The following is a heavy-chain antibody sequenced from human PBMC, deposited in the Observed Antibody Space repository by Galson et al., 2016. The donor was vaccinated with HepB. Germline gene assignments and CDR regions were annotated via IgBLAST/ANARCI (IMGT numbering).Heavy chain of an antibody. CDR1: GGSVSHFF. D-gene: IGHD1-26*01. CDR2: SHARWHT. Sequence: SETLSLTCTVSGGSVSHFFWNWIRQSPGKGLEWIGYSHARWHTKYNSSFKGRLNISVDTSMNQFSLSLSSVTAADTAVYFCARDSAAWDHDAFDVWGPGTMVTVSS. CDR3: ARDSAAWDHDAFDV. V-gene: IGHV4-59*02. J-gene: IGHJ3*01.